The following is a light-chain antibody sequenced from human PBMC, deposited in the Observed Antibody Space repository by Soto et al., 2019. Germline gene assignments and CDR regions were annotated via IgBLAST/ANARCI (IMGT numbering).Light chain of an antibody. V-gene: IGLV2-14*01. CDR2: EVS. CDR3: SSYTSSSTPRL. J-gene: IGLJ3*02. CDR1: SSDVGGYNY. Sequence: QSVLTQPASVSGSPGQSITISCTGTSSDVGGYNYVSWYQQHPGKAPKLMIYEVSNRPSGVSNRFSGSKSGNTASLTISGLQAEYESDYYCSSYTSSSTPRLFGGGTKLTVL.